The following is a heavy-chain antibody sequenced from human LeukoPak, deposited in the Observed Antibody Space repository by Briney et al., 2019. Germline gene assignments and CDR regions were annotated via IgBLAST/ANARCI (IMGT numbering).Heavy chain of an antibody. D-gene: IGHD6-6*01. CDR2: ISYDGSNK. J-gene: IGHJ5*02. CDR1: GFTFSSYG. Sequence: GRSLRLSCAASGFTFSSYGMHWVRQAPGKGLEWVAVISYDGSNKYYADSVKGRFTISRDNSKNTLYLQMNRLRAEDTAVYYCAKDFRPSGLDPWGQGTLVTVSS. V-gene: IGHV3-30*18. CDR3: AKDFRPSGLDP.